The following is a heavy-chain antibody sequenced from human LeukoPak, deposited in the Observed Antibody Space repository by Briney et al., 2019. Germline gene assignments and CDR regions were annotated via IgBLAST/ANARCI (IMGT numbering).Heavy chain of an antibody. CDR2: ISSSGSTI. Sequence: PGGSLRLSCAASGFTFSSYEMNWVRQAPGKGLEWVSYISSSGSTIYYAVSVKGQFTISRDNAKNSLYLQMNSLRAEDTAVYYCARLGIYCSGGSCYSDWFDPWGQGTLVTVSS. V-gene: IGHV3-48*03. CDR1: GFTFSSYE. J-gene: IGHJ5*02. CDR3: ARLGIYCSGGSCYSDWFDP. D-gene: IGHD2-15*01.